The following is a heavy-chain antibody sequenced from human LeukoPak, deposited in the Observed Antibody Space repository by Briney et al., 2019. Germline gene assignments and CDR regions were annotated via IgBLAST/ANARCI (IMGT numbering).Heavy chain of an antibody. D-gene: IGHD3-16*01. J-gene: IGHJ4*02. CDR3: GEKGFGTGSN. CDR1: GFSFTGVW. Sequence: GGSLRLSCVASGFSFTGVWMNWVRQAPGKGLEWVANIKQDGSEKNYVDSVKGRFIISRDNAKNSLYLQMNTLRADDTAVYYWGEKGFGTGSNLGQGTLVTVSS. V-gene: IGHV3-7*03. CDR2: IKQDGSEK.